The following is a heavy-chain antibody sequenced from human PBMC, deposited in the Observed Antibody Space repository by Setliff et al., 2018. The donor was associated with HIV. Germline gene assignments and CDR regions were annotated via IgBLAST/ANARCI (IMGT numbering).Heavy chain of an antibody. CDR2: IPYHGTNK. D-gene: IGHD1-26*01. V-gene: IGHV3-30*02. CDR3: AKAHWDPLSPDY. J-gene: IGHJ4*02. CDR1: GFTFSSFG. Sequence: GGSLRLSCAASGFTFSSFGMHWVRQAPGKGLEWVAFIPYHGTNKYNGDSVRGRFTISRDNSKNMLYLQMNSLRPDDTAVYFCAKAHWDPLSPDYWGQGTLVTVS.